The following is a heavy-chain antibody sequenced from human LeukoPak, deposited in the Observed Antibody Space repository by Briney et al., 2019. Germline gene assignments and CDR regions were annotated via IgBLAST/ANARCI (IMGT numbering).Heavy chain of an antibody. CDR2: ISYDGSNK. D-gene: IGHD3-3*01. Sequence: GGSLRLSCAAPGFTFSSYGMHWVRQAPGKGLEWVAVISYDGSNKYYADSVKGRFTISRDNSKNTLYLQMNSLRAEDTAVYYCAKDATYYDFWSGFDYWGQGTLVTVSS. CDR3: AKDATYYDFWSGFDY. J-gene: IGHJ4*02. CDR1: GFTFSSYG. V-gene: IGHV3-30*18.